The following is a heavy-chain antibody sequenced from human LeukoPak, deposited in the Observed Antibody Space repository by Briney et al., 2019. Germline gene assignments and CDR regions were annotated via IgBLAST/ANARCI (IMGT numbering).Heavy chain of an antibody. D-gene: IGHD6-13*01. CDR3: ARLAAAAGDF. CDR2: IYHSGST. V-gene: IGHV4-38-2*01. Sequence: SETLSLTCAVSGYSISSGYYGGWIRQPPGQGLGWIGSIYHSGSTYYNSSLKSRVTISGDTSKNQFSLKLSSVAAADTAVYYCARLAAAAGDFWGQGTLITVSS. CDR1: GYSISSGYY. J-gene: IGHJ4*02.